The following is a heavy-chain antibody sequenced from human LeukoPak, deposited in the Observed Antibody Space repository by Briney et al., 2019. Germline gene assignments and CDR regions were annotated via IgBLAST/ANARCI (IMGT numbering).Heavy chain of an antibody. Sequence: SETLSLTCAVYGGSFSGYYWSWIRQPPGKGLEWIGEINHSGSTNYNPSLKSRVTISVDTSKNQFSLKLSSVTAADTAVYYCARRGQQLVGYYYYYYMDVWGKGTTVTISS. CDR3: ARRGQQLVGYYYYYYMDV. CDR2: INHSGST. D-gene: IGHD6-13*01. V-gene: IGHV4-34*01. CDR1: GGSFSGYY. J-gene: IGHJ6*03.